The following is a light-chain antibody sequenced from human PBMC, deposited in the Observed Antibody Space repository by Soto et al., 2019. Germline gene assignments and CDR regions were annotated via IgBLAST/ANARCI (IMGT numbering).Light chain of an antibody. CDR1: QSVSNNY. CDR2: GAS. J-gene: IGKJ1*01. CDR3: QQRDIWPWT. Sequence: EIVLTQSPGTLSLSPGERATLSCGASQSVSNNYLAWYQQKPGQAPRLLIYGASNRATGIPDRFSGSGSGTDFNLTISRLETEDFAVYYCQQRDIWPWTFGQGTKVDIK. V-gene: IGKV3D-20*02.